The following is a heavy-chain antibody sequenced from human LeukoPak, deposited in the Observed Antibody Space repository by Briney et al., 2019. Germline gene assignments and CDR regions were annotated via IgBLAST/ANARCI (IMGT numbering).Heavy chain of an antibody. Sequence: GGSLRLSCAASGFTFSSYGMHWVRQAPGKGLEWVALISYDGTNEYYADSVKGRFTISRDNSKNTLYLQMNSLRADDTAVYYCAKWGDYDVLTGYYDPDYWGQGTLVTVSS. D-gene: IGHD3-9*01. V-gene: IGHV3-30*18. CDR1: GFTFSSYG. CDR3: AKWGDYDVLTGYYDPDY. CDR2: ISYDGTNE. J-gene: IGHJ4*02.